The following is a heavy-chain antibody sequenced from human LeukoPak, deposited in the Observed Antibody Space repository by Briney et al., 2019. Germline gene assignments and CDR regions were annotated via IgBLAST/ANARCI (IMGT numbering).Heavy chain of an antibody. V-gene: IGHV1-46*01. D-gene: IGHD6-13*01. CDR3: ARDLGIAAAGTVILRFDY. CDR2: INPSGGST. J-gene: IGHJ4*02. Sequence: ASVKVSCKASGYTFTSYTIHWVRQAPGQRLEWMGIINPSGGSTSYAQKFQGRVTMTRDTSTSTVYMELSSLRSEDTAVYYCARDLGIAAAGTVILRFDYWGQGTLVTVSS. CDR1: GYTFTSYT.